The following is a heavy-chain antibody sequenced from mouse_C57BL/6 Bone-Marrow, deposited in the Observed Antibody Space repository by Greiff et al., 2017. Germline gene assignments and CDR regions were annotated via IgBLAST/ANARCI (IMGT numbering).Heavy chain of an antibody. J-gene: IGHJ4*01. D-gene: IGHD1-1*01. CDR1: GFNIKDDY. CDR2: IDPENGDT. V-gene: IGHV14-4*01. CDR3: APYGSSSHYYAMDY. Sequence: EVQLQESGAELVRPGASVKLSCTASGFNIKDDYMHWVKQRPEQGLEWIGWIDPENGDTEYASKFQGKATITADTSSNTAYLQLSSLTSEDTAVYYGAPYGSSSHYYAMDYWGQGTSVTVSS.